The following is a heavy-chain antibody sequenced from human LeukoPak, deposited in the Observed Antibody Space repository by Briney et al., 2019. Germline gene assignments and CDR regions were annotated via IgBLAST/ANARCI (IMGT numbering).Heavy chain of an antibody. CDR2: ISSSSSTI. Sequence: GGSLRLSCAASGFTFSSYSMNWVRQAPGKGLEWVSYISSSSSTIYYADSVKGRFTISRDNAKNSLYLQMNSLRAEDTAVYYCARSPDFWSGYPYYMDVWGKGTTVTVSS. CDR1: GFTFSSYS. D-gene: IGHD3-3*01. V-gene: IGHV3-48*01. J-gene: IGHJ6*03. CDR3: ARSPDFWSGYPYYMDV.